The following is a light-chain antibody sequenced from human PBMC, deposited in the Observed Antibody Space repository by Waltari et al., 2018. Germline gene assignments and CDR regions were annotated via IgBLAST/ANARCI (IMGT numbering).Light chain of an antibody. CDR3: QTGGHGTWV. J-gene: IGLJ3*02. CDR2: VNSDGSH. V-gene: IGLV4-69*01. CDR1: SGHGRTV. Sequence: QLVLTQSPSASASLGASVKLTCTLRSGHGRTVIARPQQQPKKGPRYLMKVNSDGSHNKGDEIPARFSGSSSGAERYLTISSLQSEDEADYYCQTGGHGTWVFGGGTKLTVL.